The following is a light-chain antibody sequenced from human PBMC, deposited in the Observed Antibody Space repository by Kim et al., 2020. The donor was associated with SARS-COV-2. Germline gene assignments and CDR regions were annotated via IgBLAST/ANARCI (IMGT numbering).Light chain of an antibody. Sequence: ETVMTQSPATLSVSPGERATLSCRASQSVSSNLAWYQQKPGQAPRLLFYGASTRATGIPARFSGSGSGTEFTLTISSLQSEDFAVYYCQQYNNWPPYTFGQGTKLEI. J-gene: IGKJ2*01. CDR1: QSVSSN. CDR2: GAS. CDR3: QQYNNWPPYT. V-gene: IGKV3-15*01.